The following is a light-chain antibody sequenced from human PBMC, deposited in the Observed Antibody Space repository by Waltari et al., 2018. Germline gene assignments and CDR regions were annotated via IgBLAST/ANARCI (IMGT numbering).Light chain of an antibody. Sequence: DIQMTQSPSSLSASVGDRVTITCRASQSISIYLNWYQQKPGKAPKLLIYAASSFQSGVPSRFSGSGSGTDFTLTISSLQPEDFATYYCQQSYSTPITFGQGTRLEIK. CDR3: QQSYSTPIT. J-gene: IGKJ5*01. CDR1: QSISIY. CDR2: AAS. V-gene: IGKV1-39*01.